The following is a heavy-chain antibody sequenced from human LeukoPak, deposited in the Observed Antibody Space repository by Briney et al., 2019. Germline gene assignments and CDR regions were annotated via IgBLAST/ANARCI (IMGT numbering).Heavy chain of an antibody. Sequence: PGGSLRLSCAASGFTFSSYWMSWVRQAPGKGLEWVVNIKQDGSEKYYVDSGKGRFTISRDNAKNSLYLQMNSLRAEGTAVYYCARGPVVVVIAPFDYWGQGTLVTVSS. CDR3: ARGPVVVVIAPFDY. D-gene: IGHD3-22*01. J-gene: IGHJ4*02. CDR2: IKQDGSEK. V-gene: IGHV3-7*01. CDR1: GFTFSSYW.